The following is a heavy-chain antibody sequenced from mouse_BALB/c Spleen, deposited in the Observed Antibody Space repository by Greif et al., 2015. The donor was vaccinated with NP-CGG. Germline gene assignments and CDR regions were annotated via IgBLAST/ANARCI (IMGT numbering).Heavy chain of an antibody. V-gene: IGHV7-3*02. CDR2: IRNKANGYTT. CDR3: ARDPRMDY. J-gene: IGHJ4*01. Sequence: DVKLVESGGGLVQPGGSLRLSCATSGFTFTDYYMSWVRQPPGKALEWLGFIRNKANGYTTEYSASVKGRFTISRDNSQSILYLQMNTLRAEDSATYYCARDPRMDYWGQGTSVTVSS. CDR1: GFTFTDYY.